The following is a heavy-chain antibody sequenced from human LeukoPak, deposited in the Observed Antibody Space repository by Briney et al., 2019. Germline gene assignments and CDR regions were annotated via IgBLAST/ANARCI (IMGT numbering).Heavy chain of an antibody. CDR2: ISYSGNI. V-gene: IGHV4-39*07. J-gene: IGHJ4*02. CDR1: GGSISSSTYY. Sequence: SETLSLTCTVSGGSISSSTYYWGWIRQPPGKGLEWIGSISYSGNIYYNPSLKSRVTISVDTSKNQFSLKLGSVTAADTAVYYCARRHCSSTTCYFDYWGQGALVTVSS. CDR3: ARRHCSSTTCYFDY. D-gene: IGHD2-2*01.